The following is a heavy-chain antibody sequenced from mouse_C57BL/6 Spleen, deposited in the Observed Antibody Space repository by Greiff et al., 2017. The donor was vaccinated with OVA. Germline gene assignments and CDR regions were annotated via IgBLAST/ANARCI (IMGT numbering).Heavy chain of an antibody. J-gene: IGHJ1*03. CDR3: AGCYYDYEGYFGV. D-gene: IGHD2-4*01. V-gene: IGHV1-55*01. Sequence: VQLQQSGAELVKPGASVKMSCKASGYTFTSYWITWVKQRPGQGLEWIGDIYPGSGSTNYNEKFKSKATLTVDTSSSTAYMQLSRLTSEDSAVYYCAGCYYDYEGYFGVWGTGTTVTVSS. CDR2: IYPGSGST. CDR1: GYTFTSYW.